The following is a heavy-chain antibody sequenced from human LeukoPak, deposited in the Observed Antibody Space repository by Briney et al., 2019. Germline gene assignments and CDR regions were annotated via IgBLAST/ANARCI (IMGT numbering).Heavy chain of an antibody. Sequence: GGSLRLSCAVSGFTFRTYWMHWVRQVPGEGLVWVSRINEDGRITNYADSVKGRFSISRDNAKNSLYLQMNSLRAEDTAVYYCARDSDSTTVTNGMDVWGQGTTVTVSS. CDR2: INEDGRIT. J-gene: IGHJ6*02. D-gene: IGHD4-17*01. CDR1: GFTFRTYW. V-gene: IGHV3-74*01. CDR3: ARDSDSTTVTNGMDV.